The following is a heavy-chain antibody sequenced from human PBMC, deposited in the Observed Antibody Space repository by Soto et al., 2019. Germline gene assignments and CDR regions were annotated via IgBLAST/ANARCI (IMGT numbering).Heavy chain of an antibody. D-gene: IGHD3-3*01. J-gene: IGHJ6*02. CDR1: GFTFSSYA. CDR3: ARETYYDFWCGPYYGTDV. Sequence: QVQLVESGGGVVQPGRSLRLSCAASGFTFSSYAMHWVRQAPGKGLEWVAVISYDGSNKYYADSVKGRFTISRDNSKNTLYLQMNSMRAEDTAVYYCARETYYDFWCGPYYGTDVWGQGTTVTVSS. V-gene: IGHV3-30-3*01. CDR2: ISYDGSNK.